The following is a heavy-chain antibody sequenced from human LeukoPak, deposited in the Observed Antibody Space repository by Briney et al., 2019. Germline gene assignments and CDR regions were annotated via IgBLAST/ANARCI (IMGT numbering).Heavy chain of an antibody. Sequence: SGGSLRLSCAASGFTFSSYGMHWVRQAPGKGLEWVSVIYSGGSTYYADSVKGRFTISRDNSKNTLYLQMNSLRAEDTAVYYCARETNYYDSSGYSHDAFDIWGQGTMVTVSS. V-gene: IGHV3-66*01. CDR3: ARETNYYDSSGYSHDAFDI. CDR1: GFTFSSYG. J-gene: IGHJ3*02. CDR2: IYSGGST. D-gene: IGHD3-22*01.